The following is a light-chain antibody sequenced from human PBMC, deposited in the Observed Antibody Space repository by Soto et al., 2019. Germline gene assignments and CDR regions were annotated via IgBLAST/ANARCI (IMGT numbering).Light chain of an antibody. CDR1: QSISNY. J-gene: IGKJ5*01. CDR3: QQYNNWPPIT. CDR2: GAS. Sequence: EIVLTQSPATLSLSPGETATLSCRASQSISNYLAWYQQKPGQAPRLLIYGASTRATGIPARFSGSGSGTEFTLTISSLQSEDFAVYYCQQYNNWPPITFGQGTRLEIK. V-gene: IGKV3-15*01.